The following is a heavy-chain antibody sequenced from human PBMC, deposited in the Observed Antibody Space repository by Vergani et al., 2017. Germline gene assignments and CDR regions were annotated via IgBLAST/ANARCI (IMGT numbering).Heavy chain of an antibody. V-gene: IGHV4-31*03. D-gene: IGHD3-16*02. Sequence: QVQLQESGPGLVKPSQTLSLTCTVSGGSISSGGYYWSRIRQHPGKGLEWIGYIYYSGRTYYNPSLKSRVTISVDTTKNQFSLKLSSVTPADTAVYYCARADYDYVWGSYRKGGCYFDYWGQGTLVTVSS. CDR2: IYYSGRT. J-gene: IGHJ4*02. CDR1: GGSISSGGYY. CDR3: ARADYDYVWGSYRKGGCYFDY.